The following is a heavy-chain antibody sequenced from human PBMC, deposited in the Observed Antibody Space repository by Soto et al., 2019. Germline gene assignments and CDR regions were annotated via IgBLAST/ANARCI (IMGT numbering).Heavy chain of an antibody. J-gene: IGHJ3*01. CDR2: IYYSGST. Sequence: SETLSLTCTVSGGSISSYYWSWIRQPPGKGLEWIGYIYYSGSTNYNPSLKSRVTISVDTSKNQFSLKLSSVTAADTAVYYCARGEGRGYRYGYTGWGQGTMVTVSS. V-gene: IGHV4-59*01. CDR1: GGSISSYY. D-gene: IGHD5-18*01. CDR3: ARGEGRGYRYGYTG.